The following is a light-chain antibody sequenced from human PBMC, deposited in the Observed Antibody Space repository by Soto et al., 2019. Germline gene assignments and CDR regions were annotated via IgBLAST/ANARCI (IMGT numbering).Light chain of an antibody. J-gene: IGKJ1*01. CDR3: QQYSDYYT. V-gene: IGKV1-5*01. Sequence: DIQMTQSPSTLPASVGDRVTITCRASQSISSYLNWYQQKPGKPPKVLIYHASTLESGVPSRFSGSGSGTEFTLTISALQPDDFATYYCQQYSDYYTFGQGTKVDIK. CDR2: HAS. CDR1: QSISSY.